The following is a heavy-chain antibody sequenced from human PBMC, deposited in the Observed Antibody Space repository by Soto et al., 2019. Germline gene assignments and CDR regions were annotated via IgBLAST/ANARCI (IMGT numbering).Heavy chain of an antibody. CDR1: GDSISRGGYY. D-gene: IGHD2-21*01. V-gene: IGHV4-31*03. Sequence: HVQLQESGPGLVKPSQTLSLTCTVSGDSISRGGYYWNWIRQHPRKGLEWIGYIYHSGSTNYNPSLKSRVTISVDTSKNQLSLELSNVTAADTAVYYCARDGAGAYGLGWFDPWGQGILVNVSS. J-gene: IGHJ5*02. CDR3: ARDGAGAYGLGWFDP. CDR2: IYHSGST.